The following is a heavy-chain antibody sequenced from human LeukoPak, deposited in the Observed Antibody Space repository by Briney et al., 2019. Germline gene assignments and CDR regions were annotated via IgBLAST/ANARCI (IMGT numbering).Heavy chain of an antibody. D-gene: IGHD3-10*01. CDR3: AKEKGGSGSDFLMAIDY. J-gene: IGHJ4*02. Sequence: GASVKVSCKASGYTFTKYAMHWVRQAPGQRLEWMGWIDTGNGDTIYSQKFQGRVTITRDTSASIAYMELSSLRSEDTTIYYCAKEKGGSGSDFLMAIDYWGQGTLVTVSS. CDR2: IDTGNGDT. CDR1: GYTFTKYA. V-gene: IGHV1-3*04.